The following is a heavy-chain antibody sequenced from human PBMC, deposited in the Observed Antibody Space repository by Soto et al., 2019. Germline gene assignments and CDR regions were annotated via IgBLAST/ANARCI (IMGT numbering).Heavy chain of an antibody. CDR1: GGSFSGYY. V-gene: IGHV4-34*01. CDR3: AREERSSWLAFGI. J-gene: IGHJ3*02. CDR2: INHSGST. Sequence: SETLSLTCAVYGGSFSGYYWSWIRQPPGKGLEWIGEINHSGSTNYNPSLKSRVTISVDTSKNQFSLKLSSVTAADTAVYYCAREERSSWLAFGIWGQGTMVTVSS. D-gene: IGHD6-13*01.